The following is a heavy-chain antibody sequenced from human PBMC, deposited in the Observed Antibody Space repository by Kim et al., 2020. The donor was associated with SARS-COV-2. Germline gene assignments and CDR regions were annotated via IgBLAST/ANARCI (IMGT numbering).Heavy chain of an antibody. V-gene: IGHV4-59*13. CDR3: ARAATTPHDYGDYGVGGQFYYYGMDV. Sequence: SETLSLTCTVSGGSISSYYWSWIRQPPGKGLEWIGYIYYSGSTNYNPSLKSRVTISVDTSKNQFSLKLSSVTAADTAVYYCARAATTPHDYGDYGVGGQFYYYGMDVWGQGTTVTVSS. D-gene: IGHD4-17*01. CDR1: GGSISSYY. CDR2: IYYSGST. J-gene: IGHJ6*02.